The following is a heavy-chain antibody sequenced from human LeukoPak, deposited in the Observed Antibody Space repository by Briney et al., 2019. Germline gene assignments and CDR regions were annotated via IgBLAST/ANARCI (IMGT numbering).Heavy chain of an antibody. CDR1: GFTFINYA. J-gene: IGHJ4*02. CDR3: AKEIDSSGWYRGGSDY. D-gene: IGHD6-19*01. Sequence: GGSLRLSCAASGFTFINYAMNWVRQAPGKGLEWVSAISGSGGNTYCADSVKGRFTISRDYSKNTVYLQMNSLRAEDTAVYYCAKEIDSSGWYRGGSDYWGQGTLVTVSS. V-gene: IGHV3-23*01. CDR2: ISGSGGNT.